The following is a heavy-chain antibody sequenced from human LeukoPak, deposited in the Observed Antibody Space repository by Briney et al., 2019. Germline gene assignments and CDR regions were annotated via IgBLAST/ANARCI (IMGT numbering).Heavy chain of an antibody. Sequence: GGPLRLSCAASGFTFSNAWMSWVREAPGKGLERVGRIKSKTDGGTTDYAAPVKGRFTISRDDSKNTLYLQMNSLKTEDTALYYCTIGYCSGGSCYGYYFDYWGQGTLVTVSS. V-gene: IGHV3-15*01. CDR3: TIGYCSGGSCYGYYFDY. D-gene: IGHD2-15*01. CDR2: IKSKTDGGTT. J-gene: IGHJ4*02. CDR1: GFTFSNAW.